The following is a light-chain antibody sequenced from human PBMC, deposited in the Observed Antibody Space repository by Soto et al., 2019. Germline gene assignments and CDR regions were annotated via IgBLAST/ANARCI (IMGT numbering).Light chain of an antibody. J-gene: IGKJ1*01. CDR2: AAS. Sequence: DIQMTQSPSSLSASVGDRVTITCRASQYIGIFLNWYQHKPGKAPKLLIYAASSLQSGVPSRFSGRGSGTDFTLTISSLEPEDFATYYCQQSFSSPWTFGLGTKVEI. CDR1: QYIGIF. V-gene: IGKV1-39*01. CDR3: QQSFSSPWT.